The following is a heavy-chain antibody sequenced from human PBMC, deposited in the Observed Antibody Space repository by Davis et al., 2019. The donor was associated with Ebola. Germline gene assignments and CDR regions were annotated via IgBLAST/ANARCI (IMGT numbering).Heavy chain of an antibody. D-gene: IGHD3-10*01. J-gene: IGHJ4*02. V-gene: IGHV1-2*06. CDR2: INPNSGDT. Sequence: AASVKVSCKASGYTFTSHGISWVRQAPGQGLEWMGRINPNSGDTNYSEGFQDRVTLTRDSSMTTAYMELSSLRLDDTAVYYCARVGFGELFLGSDHWGQGTLVTVSS. CDR1: GYTFTSHG. CDR3: ARVGFGELFLGSDH.